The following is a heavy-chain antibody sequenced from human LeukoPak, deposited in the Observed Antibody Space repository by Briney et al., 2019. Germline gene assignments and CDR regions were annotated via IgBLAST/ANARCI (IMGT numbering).Heavy chain of an antibody. Sequence: SETLSLTCTVSGGSISSGSYYWSWIRQPAGKGLEWIGRIYTSGSTNYNPSLKSRVTISVDTSKNQFSLELSSVTAADTAVYYCALTYYYGSGNYGNWFDPWGQGTLVTVSS. CDR1: GGSISSGSYY. V-gene: IGHV4-61*02. D-gene: IGHD3-10*01. J-gene: IGHJ5*02. CDR3: ALTYYYGSGNYGNWFDP. CDR2: IYTSGST.